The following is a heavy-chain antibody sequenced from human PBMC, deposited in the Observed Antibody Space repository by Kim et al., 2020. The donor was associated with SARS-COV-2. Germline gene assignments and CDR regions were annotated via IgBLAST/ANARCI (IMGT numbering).Heavy chain of an antibody. CDR1: GFTFSNYA. D-gene: IGHD5-18*01. CDR3: ARRLENGYLTMDV. V-gene: IGHV3-23*01. Sequence: GGSLRLSCAASGFTFSNYAMSWVRQAPGKGLEWVSSLSGGGANTYHADSVKGRFTISSDNSKTTLYLLMNNLRAEDTAQYYCARRLENGYLTMDVWGQG. CDR2: LSGGGANT. J-gene: IGHJ6*02.